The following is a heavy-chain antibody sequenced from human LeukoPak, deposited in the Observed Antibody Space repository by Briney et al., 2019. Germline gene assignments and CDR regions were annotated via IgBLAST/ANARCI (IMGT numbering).Heavy chain of an antibody. J-gene: IGHJ4*02. CDR1: GFTFSSYG. CDR3: ATLATHYPIAY. V-gene: IGHV3-30*03. Sequence: GGSLRLSCAASGFTFSSYGMHWVRQAPGKGLEGVAVISYDGSNKYYADSVKGRFTISRDNSKNTLYLQMNSLRAEDTAVYYCATLATHYPIAYWGQGTLVTVSS. CDR2: ISYDGSNK. D-gene: IGHD5-24*01.